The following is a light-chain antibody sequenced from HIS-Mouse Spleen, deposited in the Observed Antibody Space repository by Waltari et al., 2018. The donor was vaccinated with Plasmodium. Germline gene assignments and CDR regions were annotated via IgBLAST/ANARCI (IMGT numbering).Light chain of an antibody. Sequence: EIVMTQSPATLSVSPGERATLSCRASQSVSSNLAWYQQKPGQPPRLLIYGASTRATGIPARFRGSESGTEFTLTISSLQSEDFAVYYCQQYNNWSFTFGPGTKVDIK. J-gene: IGKJ3*01. CDR3: QQYNNWSFT. V-gene: IGKV3-15*01. CDR2: GAS. CDR1: QSVSSN.